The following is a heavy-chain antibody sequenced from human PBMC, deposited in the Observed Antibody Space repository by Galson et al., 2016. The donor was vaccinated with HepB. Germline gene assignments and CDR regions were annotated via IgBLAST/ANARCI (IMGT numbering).Heavy chain of an antibody. CDR1: GFTFSNFV. J-gene: IGHJ3*02. Sequence: SLRLSCAASGFTFSNFVINWVRQAPGKGLEWVPVISHDAATTYYADSVTGRFTIYRDNSKNTVGLPMNSLRAEETAIYSCARRLLVTAAFDIWGQGTVVSVSS. CDR2: ISHDAATT. V-gene: IGHV3-23*01. CDR3: ARRLLVTAAFDI. D-gene: IGHD2-21*02.